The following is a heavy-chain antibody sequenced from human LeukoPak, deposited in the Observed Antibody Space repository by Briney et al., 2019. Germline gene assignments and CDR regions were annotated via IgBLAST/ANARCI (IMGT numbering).Heavy chain of an antibody. V-gene: IGHV1-18*01. CDR3: ARDSDFGSHYYDY. CDR1: GYTFTSYG. D-gene: IGHD3-3*01. Sequence: GESLKISCKASGYTFTSYGISWVGQAPGLGLECMGWISAYNGNTNYAQKLQGRVTMTTDTSTSTAYMELSSLRSEDTAVYYCARDSDFGSHYYDYWGQGTLVTVSS. CDR2: ISAYNGNT. J-gene: IGHJ4*02.